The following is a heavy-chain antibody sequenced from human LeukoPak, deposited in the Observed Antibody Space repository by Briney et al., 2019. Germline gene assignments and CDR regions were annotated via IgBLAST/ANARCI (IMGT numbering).Heavy chain of an antibody. Sequence: PGGSLRLSCAASGFTFSSYWMSWVRQAPGKGLEWVANIKQDGSEKYYVDSVKGRFTISRDNAKNSLYLQMNSLRAEDTAVYYCARDLSSDAAIPSCFDYWGQGTLVTVSS. V-gene: IGHV3-7*01. D-gene: IGHD2-2*02. CDR2: IKQDGSEK. CDR1: GFTFSSYW. J-gene: IGHJ4*02. CDR3: ARDLSSDAAIPSCFDY.